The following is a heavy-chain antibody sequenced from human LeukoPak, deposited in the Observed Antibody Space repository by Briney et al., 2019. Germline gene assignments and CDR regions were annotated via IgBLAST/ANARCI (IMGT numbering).Heavy chain of an antibody. CDR3: ARTNYVYDAFDI. D-gene: IGHD3-10*02. V-gene: IGHV3-21*01. Sequence: GGSLRLSCAASGFTFSSYSMNWVRQAPGKGLEWVSFISSSRSYIYYADSVKGRFTISRDNAKNSLYLQMNSLRAEDTAVYYCARTNYVYDAFDIWGQGTMVTVSS. CDR2: ISSSRSYI. CDR1: GFTFSSYS. J-gene: IGHJ3*02.